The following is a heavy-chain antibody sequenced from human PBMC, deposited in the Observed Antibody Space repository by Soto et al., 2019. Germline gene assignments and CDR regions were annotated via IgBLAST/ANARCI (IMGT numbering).Heavy chain of an antibody. CDR2: IYYSGST. Sequence: SETLSLTCTVSGGSISSSSYYWGWIRQPPGKGLEWIGSIYYSGSTYYNPSLKSRVTISVDTSKNQFSLKLSSVTAADTAVYYCARESAGSGKNNCFDPWGKVTRVTVSS. V-gene: IGHV4-39*07. D-gene: IGHD3-10*01. CDR3: ARESAGSGKNNCFDP. CDR1: GGSISSSSYY. J-gene: IGHJ5*02.